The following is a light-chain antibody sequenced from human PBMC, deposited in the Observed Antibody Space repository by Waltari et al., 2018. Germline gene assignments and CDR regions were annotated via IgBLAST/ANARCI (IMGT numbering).Light chain of an antibody. Sequence: QLVLTQSPSASASLGASVKLTCTLSSGHSSYAIARPLRQPEKGPRFLMKLNSAGSHTKGDGIPDRFSGSSSGAERYLTISSLQTEDEADYYCQTWGTGTVEFGGGTKLTVL. CDR1: SGHSSYA. J-gene: IGLJ2*01. CDR3: QTWGTGTVE. V-gene: IGLV4-69*01. CDR2: LNSAGSH.